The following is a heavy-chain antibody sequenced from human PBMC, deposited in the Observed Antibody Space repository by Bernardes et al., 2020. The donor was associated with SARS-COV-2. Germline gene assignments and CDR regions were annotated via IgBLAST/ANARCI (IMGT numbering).Heavy chain of an antibody. V-gene: IGHV4-4*07. CDR1: GDSMSRYH. CDR2: IYIGGGA. CDR3: ARAGYNNERGHYYYYYGMDV. J-gene: IGHJ6*02. Sequence: SETLSLTCTVSGDSMSRYHWTWVRQPAGGRLECIGRIYIGGGANYNPSLKTRVTMSIDASKNQFSLRLTSVTAADTAVYYCARAGYNNERGHYYYYYGMDVWGQGTTVTVSS. D-gene: IGHD4-4*01.